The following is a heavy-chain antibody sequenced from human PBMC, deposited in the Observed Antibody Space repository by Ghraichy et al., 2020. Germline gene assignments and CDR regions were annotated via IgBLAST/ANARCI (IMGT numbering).Heavy chain of an antibody. D-gene: IGHD3-3*01. CDR1: GFTFSSYS. CDR2: ISSSSSYI. J-gene: IGHJ6*02. CDR3: ASAYYDFWSGYYTEYYYGMDV. V-gene: IGHV3-21*01. Sequence: GGSLRLSCAASGFTFSSYSMNWVRQAPGKGLEWVSSISSSSSYIYYADSVKGRFTISRDNAKNSLYLQMNSLRAEDTAVYYCASAYYDFWSGYYTEYYYGMDVWGQGTTVTVSS.